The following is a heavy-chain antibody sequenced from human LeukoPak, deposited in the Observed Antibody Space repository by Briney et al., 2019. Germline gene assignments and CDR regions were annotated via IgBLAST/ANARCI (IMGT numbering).Heavy chain of an antibody. CDR1: GFTFSAYW. Sequence: GGSLRLSCAASGFTFSAYWMHWVRHAPGKGLVWVSRINTDGIITNYADSVKGRFTISRDNAKNTLYLQMNSLRVEDTAVYYCARVDCTGASDIWAKGQWSPSLQ. D-gene: IGHD2-8*02. J-gene: IGHJ3*02. CDR2: INTDGIIT. CDR3: ARVDCTGASDI. V-gene: IGHV3-74*01.